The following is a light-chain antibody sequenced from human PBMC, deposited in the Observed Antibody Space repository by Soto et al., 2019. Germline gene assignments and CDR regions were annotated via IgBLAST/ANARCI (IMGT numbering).Light chain of an antibody. CDR1: SSDIGGFNY. CDR3: SSYTISTALA. CDR2: EVS. Sequence: QSALTQPASVSASPGQSITISCAGSSSDIGGFNYVSWYQQHPGKVPKLLISEVSNRPSGISYRFSGSKSGNTASLTISGLRAEDEADYFCSSYTISTALAFGGGTKLTVL. V-gene: IGLV2-14*01. J-gene: IGLJ3*02.